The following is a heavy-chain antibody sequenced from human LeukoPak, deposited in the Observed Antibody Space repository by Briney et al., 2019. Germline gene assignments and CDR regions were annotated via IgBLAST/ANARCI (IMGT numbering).Heavy chain of an antibody. J-gene: IGHJ4*02. CDR3: TTDLSGYSYGYDY. V-gene: IGHV3-15*01. Sequence: KPGGSLRLSCEASGFTFSNAWMSWVRQAPGKGLEWVGRIKSKTDGGTTDYAAPVKGRFTISRDDSKNTLYLQMNSLKTEDTAVYYCTTDLSGYSYGYDYWGQGTLVTVSS. CDR2: IKSKTDGGTT. D-gene: IGHD5-18*01. CDR1: GFTFSNAW.